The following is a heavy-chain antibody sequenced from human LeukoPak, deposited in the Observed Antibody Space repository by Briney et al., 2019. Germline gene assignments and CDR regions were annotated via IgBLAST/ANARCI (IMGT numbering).Heavy chain of an antibody. CDR3: ARSDCVWGSYRANQGGSLDY. D-gene: IGHD3-16*02. CDR1: GGSISSGSYY. CDR2: IYTSGST. V-gene: IGHV4-61*02. Sequence: SQTLSLTCTVSGGSISSGSYYWSWIRQPAGKGLEWIGRIYTSGSTNYNPSLKSRVTISVDTSKNQFSLKLSSVTAADTAVYYCARSDCVWGSYRANQGGSLDYWGQGTLVTVSS. J-gene: IGHJ4*02.